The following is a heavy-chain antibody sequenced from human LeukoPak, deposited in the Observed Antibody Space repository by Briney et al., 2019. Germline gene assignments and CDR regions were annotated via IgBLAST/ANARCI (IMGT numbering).Heavy chain of an antibody. CDR2: ISYDGSNK. Sequence: GRSLRLSCAASGFTFSSYAMHWVRQAPGKGLEWVAVISYDGSNKYYADSVKGRFTISRDNSKNTLYLQMNSLRAEDTAVYYCARAYYDSSGCYEAAHYFDYWGQGTLVTVSS. CDR3: ARAYYDSSGCYEAAHYFDY. D-gene: IGHD3-22*01. CDR1: GFTFSSYA. V-gene: IGHV3-30-3*01. J-gene: IGHJ4*02.